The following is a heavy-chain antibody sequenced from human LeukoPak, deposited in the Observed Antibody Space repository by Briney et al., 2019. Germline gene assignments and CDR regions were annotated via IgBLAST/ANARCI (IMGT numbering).Heavy chain of an antibody. CDR2: ISGSGGST. J-gene: IGHJ4*02. V-gene: IGHV3-23*01. CDR1: GFTFSSYA. Sequence: GGSLRLSCAASGFTFSSYAMSWVRQAPGKGLEWVSAISGSGGSTYYADSVKGRFTISRDNSKNTLCLQMNSLRAEDTAVYYCAKVFYSSGWYGAKYDYWGQGTLVTVSS. D-gene: IGHD6-19*01. CDR3: AKVFYSSGWYGAKYDY.